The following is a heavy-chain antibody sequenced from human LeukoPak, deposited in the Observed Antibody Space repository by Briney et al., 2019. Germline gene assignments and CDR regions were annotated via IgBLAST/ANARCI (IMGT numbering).Heavy chain of an antibody. CDR1: GGTFSSYA. D-gene: IGHD3-22*01. CDR3: ARDYDSSGYLDY. Sequence: SVKVSCKAYGGTFSSYAISWVRQAPGQGLEWMGGIIPIFGTANYAQKFKGRVTITADESTSTAYMELSSLRSEDTAVYYCARDYDSSGYLDYWGQGTLVTVSS. J-gene: IGHJ4*02. V-gene: IGHV1-69*01. CDR2: IIPIFGTA.